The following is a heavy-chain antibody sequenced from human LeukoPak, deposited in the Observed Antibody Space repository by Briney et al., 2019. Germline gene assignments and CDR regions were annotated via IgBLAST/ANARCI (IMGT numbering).Heavy chain of an antibody. CDR2: ISCSGSDL. V-gene: IGHV3-11*01. J-gene: IGHJ6*01. CDR3: ASSIGCYYTMDV. Sequence: AGSLRRSCVACGFSLSDYCRNWIRQAPGMGLEGVSYISCSGSDLYYADSVKGRFTISRDNAKNSLYLQMHSLRGEHTAVYYCASSIGCYYTMDVWGQGTTVPVSS. CDR1: GFSLSDYC. D-gene: IGHD3-22*01.